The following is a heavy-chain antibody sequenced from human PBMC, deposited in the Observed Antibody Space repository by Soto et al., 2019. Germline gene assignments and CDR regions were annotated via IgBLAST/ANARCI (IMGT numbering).Heavy chain of an antibody. CDR2: IYYSGST. V-gene: IGHV4-31*03. Sequence: SETLSLTCTVSGGSISSGGYYWSWIRQHPGKGLEWIGYIYYSGSTYYNPSLKSRVTISVDTSKNQFSLRLSSVTAADTAVYYCAREGTYCNNGVCSDAFDIWGQGTMVTVSS. D-gene: IGHD2-8*01. CDR3: AREGTYCNNGVCSDAFDI. J-gene: IGHJ3*02. CDR1: GGSISSGGYY.